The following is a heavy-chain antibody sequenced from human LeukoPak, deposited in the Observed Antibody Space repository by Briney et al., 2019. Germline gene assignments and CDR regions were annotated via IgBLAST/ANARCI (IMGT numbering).Heavy chain of an antibody. D-gene: IGHD6-13*01. V-gene: IGHV3-73*01. CDR3: IRSPLGSSNYVRFDY. Sequence: GGSLRLSCAASGFTFSASAIHWVRQASGKGLEWVGRIRSKTNAYATVYTESVKGRFTISRDDSKNMAYLQMNSLKTEDTAVYYVIRSPLGSSNYVRFDYWGQGTLVTVSS. J-gene: IGHJ4*02. CDR2: IRSKTNAYAT. CDR1: GFTFSASA.